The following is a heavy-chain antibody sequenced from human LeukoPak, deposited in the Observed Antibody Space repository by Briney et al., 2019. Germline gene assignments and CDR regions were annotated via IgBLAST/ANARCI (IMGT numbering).Heavy chain of an antibody. Sequence: GGSLRLSCAASGFTVSSSCMSWVRQAPGKGLEWVSLIYSGGSTYYADSVKGRLTISRDNSKNTLHLQMNSLRAEDTAMYYCARELYSSGWYLGLWGQGTLVTVSS. D-gene: IGHD6-19*01. CDR1: GFTVSSSC. J-gene: IGHJ4*02. V-gene: IGHV3-53*01. CDR2: IYSGGST. CDR3: ARELYSSGWYLGL.